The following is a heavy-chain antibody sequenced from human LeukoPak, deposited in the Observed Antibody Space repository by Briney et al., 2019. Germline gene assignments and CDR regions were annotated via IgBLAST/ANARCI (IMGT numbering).Heavy chain of an antibody. V-gene: IGHV3-23*01. CDR3: AKDPGVGYFDWLLPMDAFDI. Sequence: PGGSLRLSCAASGFTFSSYAMSWVRQAPGKGLEWVSAISGSGGSTYYADSVKGRFTISRDNSKNTLYLQMNSLRAEDTAVYYCAKDPGVGYFDWLLPMDAFDIWGQGTMVTVSS. J-gene: IGHJ3*02. CDR2: ISGSGGST. CDR1: GFTFSSYA. D-gene: IGHD3-9*01.